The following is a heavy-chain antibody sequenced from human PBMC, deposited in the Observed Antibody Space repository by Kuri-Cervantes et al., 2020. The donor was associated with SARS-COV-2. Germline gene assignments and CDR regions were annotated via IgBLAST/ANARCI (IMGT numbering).Heavy chain of an antibody. Sequence: GGSLRLSCAASGFTFSTFAMTWVRQAPGKGLEWVSTISASGLSTYYADSLQGRFTISRDNSQNTVELHMSSLRAEDAAMYFCTRNEGGLHSVSDYWGQGNLVTVSS. D-gene: IGHD5/OR15-5a*01. CDR2: ISASGLST. CDR3: TRNEGGLHSVSDY. J-gene: IGHJ4*02. CDR1: GFTFSTFA. V-gene: IGHV3-23*01.